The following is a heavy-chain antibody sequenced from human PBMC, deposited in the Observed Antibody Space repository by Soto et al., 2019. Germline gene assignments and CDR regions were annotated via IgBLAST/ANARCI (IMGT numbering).Heavy chain of an antibody. CDR2: IKDGGLT. CDR3: ARGQEGVVATH. V-gene: IGHV4-34*01. D-gene: IGHD5-12*01. CDR1: GGSLSGYY. Sequence: QVQLQQWGAGLLKPSETLSLTCVVYGGSLSGYYWSWIRQPPGKGLEWIGEIKDGGLTNYSPSLKSRATISADRPKNQFSLKLYSVTAAGTAVYYCARGQEGVVATHWDQGSLVTVSS. J-gene: IGHJ4*02.